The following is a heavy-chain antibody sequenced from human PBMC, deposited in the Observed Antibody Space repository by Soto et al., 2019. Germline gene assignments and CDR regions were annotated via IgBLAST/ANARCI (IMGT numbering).Heavy chain of an antibody. CDR1: GYTFTSYG. CDR3: ARDDYGDDYYYYGMDV. D-gene: IGHD4-17*01. CDR2: ISAYNGNT. V-gene: IGHV1-18*01. J-gene: IGHJ6*02. Sequence: ASVKVSCKASGYTFTSYGISWVRQAPGQGREWMGWISAYNGNTNYAQKLQGRVTMTTDTSTSTAYMELRSLRSDDTAVYYCARDDYGDDYYYYGMDVWGQGXTVTVSS.